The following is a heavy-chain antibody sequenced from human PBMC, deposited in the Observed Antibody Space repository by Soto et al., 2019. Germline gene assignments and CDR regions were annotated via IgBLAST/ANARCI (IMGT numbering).Heavy chain of an antibody. CDR1: GGTFSSYA. J-gene: IGHJ6*02. Sequence: SVKVSCKASGGTFSSYAISWVRQAPGQGLEWMGGIIPIFGTANYAQKFQGRVTITADESTSTAYMELSSLRSEDTAVYYCARHPGGRGYYYGMDVWGQGTTVTGSS. V-gene: IGHV1-69*13. CDR2: IIPIFGTA. D-gene: IGHD2-15*01. CDR3: ARHPGGRGYYYGMDV.